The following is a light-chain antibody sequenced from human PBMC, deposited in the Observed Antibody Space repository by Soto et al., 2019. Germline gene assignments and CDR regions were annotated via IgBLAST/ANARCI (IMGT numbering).Light chain of an antibody. Sequence: QSVLTQPPSASGSPGRSVTISCTGTSGDVGGYDYVSWYQRHPGKAPKLMIYEVTKRPLGVPDRFSGSKSGNTASLTVSGLQAEDEADYYCSSYAGSDNPYVFGTGTKV. V-gene: IGLV2-8*01. CDR2: EVT. CDR1: SGDVGGYDY. CDR3: SSYAGSDNPYV. J-gene: IGLJ1*01.